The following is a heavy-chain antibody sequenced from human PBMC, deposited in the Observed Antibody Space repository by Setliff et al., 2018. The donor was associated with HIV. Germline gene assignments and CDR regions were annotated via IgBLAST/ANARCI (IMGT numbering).Heavy chain of an antibody. CDR1: GGSFSGYY. J-gene: IGHJ4*02. V-gene: IGHV4-31*11. CDR3: ARVQVSGTYPIDY. CDR2: IYNTGST. D-gene: IGHD3-10*01. Sequence: SETLSLTCAVYGGSFSGYYWSWIRQHPGKGLEWIGYIYNTGSTYHSPSLESRVTISIDTSKNQFSLKLSSVTAADTAVYFCARVQVSGTYPIDYWGQGTLVTVSS.